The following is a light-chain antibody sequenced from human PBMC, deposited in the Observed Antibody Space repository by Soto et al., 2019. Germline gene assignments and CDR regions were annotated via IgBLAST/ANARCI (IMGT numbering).Light chain of an antibody. CDR1: SSDVGNYNY. V-gene: IGLV2-11*01. J-gene: IGLJ2*01. CDR2: DVS. Sequence: QSALTQPRSVSGSPGQSVTISCAGTSSDVGNYNYVSWYQQHPGKAPKLMIYDVSKRPSGVPDRFSGSKSGNTASLTISGLQAEDEADYYCCTYAGSFTLVFGGGTQLTAL. CDR3: CTYAGSFTLV.